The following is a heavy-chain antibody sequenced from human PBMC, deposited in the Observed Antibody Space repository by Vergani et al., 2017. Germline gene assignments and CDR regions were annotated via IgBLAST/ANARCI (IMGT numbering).Heavy chain of an antibody. D-gene: IGHD2/OR15-2a*01. CDR2: ISSSGGST. CDR1: GFTFSSYS. CDR3: AKGISSHDY. V-gene: IGHV3-23*04. J-gene: IGHJ4*02. Sequence: EVQLVESGGGLVKPGGSLRLSCAASGFTFSSYSMNWVRQAPGKGLEWVSSISSSGGSTYYADSVKGRFTISRDNSKNTLYLQMNSLRAEDTAVYYCAKGISSHDYWGQGTLVTVSS.